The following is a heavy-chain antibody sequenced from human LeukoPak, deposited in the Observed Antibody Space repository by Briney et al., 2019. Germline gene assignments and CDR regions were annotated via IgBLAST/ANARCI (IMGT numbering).Heavy chain of an antibody. V-gene: IGHV3-7*01. CDR2: IREDGSEK. Sequence: PGGSLRLSCAASRFTFSSYWMTWVRQAPGKGLEWVANIREDGSEKYYVDSVKGRFTISRDNAKNSLYLQVNSLRAEDTAVYYCARLNYDFWSGVWEGYYMDVWGKGTTVTVSS. D-gene: IGHD3-3*01. CDR1: RFTFSSYW. J-gene: IGHJ6*03. CDR3: ARLNYDFWSGVWEGYYMDV.